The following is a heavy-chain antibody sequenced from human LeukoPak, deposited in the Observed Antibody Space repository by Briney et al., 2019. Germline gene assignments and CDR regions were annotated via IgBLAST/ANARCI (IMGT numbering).Heavy chain of an antibody. CDR3: ARQYDILTGYYYYGMDV. CDR2: ISSSNSTI. D-gene: IGHD3-9*01. J-gene: IGHJ6*02. CDR1: GFTFSSYS. V-gene: IGHV3-48*04. Sequence: PGGSLRLSCAASGFTFSSYSMNWVRQAPGKGLEWGSYISSSNSTIYYADSVKGRFTISRDNAKNSLYLQMNSLRAEDTAVYYCARQYDILTGYYYYGMDVWGQGTTVTVSS.